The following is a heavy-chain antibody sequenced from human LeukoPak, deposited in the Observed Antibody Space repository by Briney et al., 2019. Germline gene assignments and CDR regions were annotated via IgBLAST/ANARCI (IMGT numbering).Heavy chain of an antibody. Sequence: PGGSLRLSCAASGFTFSNAWMSWVRQAPGKGLEWVGRIKSKTDGGTTDYAAPVKGRFTISRDDSKNTLYLQTNSLKTEDTAVYYCTTDPNRDPYYYDSSYGYYYYYMDVWGKGTTVTVSS. V-gene: IGHV3-15*01. CDR1: GFTFSNAW. CDR2: IKSKTDGGTT. CDR3: TTDPNRDPYYYDSSYGYYYYYMDV. D-gene: IGHD3-22*01. J-gene: IGHJ6*03.